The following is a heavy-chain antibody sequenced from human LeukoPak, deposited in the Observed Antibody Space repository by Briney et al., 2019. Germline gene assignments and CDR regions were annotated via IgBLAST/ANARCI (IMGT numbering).Heavy chain of an antibody. Sequence: PGGSLRLSCAASGFTVSSNYMSWVRQAPGKGLEWVAVIWYDGSNKYYADSVKGRFTISRDNSKNTLYLQMNSLRAEDTAVYYCARDSSSGSGLDYWGQGTLVTVSS. D-gene: IGHD6-6*01. CDR3: ARDSSSGSGLDY. J-gene: IGHJ4*02. CDR2: IWYDGSNK. V-gene: IGHV3-33*08. CDR1: GFTVSSNY.